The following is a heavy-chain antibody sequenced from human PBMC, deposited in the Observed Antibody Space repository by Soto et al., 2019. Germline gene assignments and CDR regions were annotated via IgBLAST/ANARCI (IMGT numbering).Heavy chain of an antibody. CDR3: ARGTYCGTDCHYHFDS. CDR2: IKQDGSAN. V-gene: IGHV3-7*01. Sequence: EVHLVESGGGLVQPGGPLRLSCLASGFTLRGYWMSWVRQAPGKGLEWVANIKQDGSANNYLDSVKGRFTISRDNAEKSVYLEMSSLRVEDTAIYYCARGTYCGTDCHYHFDSWGQGTLVTVSS. D-gene: IGHD2-21*02. CDR1: GFTLRGYW. J-gene: IGHJ4*02.